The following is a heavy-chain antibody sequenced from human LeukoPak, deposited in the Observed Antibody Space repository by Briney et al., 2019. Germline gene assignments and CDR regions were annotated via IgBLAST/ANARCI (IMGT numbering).Heavy chain of an antibody. CDR2: ITTISHYI. CDR1: GYTLSDYH. D-gene: IGHD3-10*01. J-gene: IGHJ5*02. Sequence: GGSLRLSCAASGYTLSDYHMNWVRQAPGKGLEWLSSITTISHYIYYAGAVRGRFTISRDNAKNSLYLQMNSLRGEDTAVYYCARSGGPGTYHQLRYNWFDPWGQGTLVTVSS. CDR3: ARSGGPGTYHQLRYNWFDP. V-gene: IGHV3-21*01.